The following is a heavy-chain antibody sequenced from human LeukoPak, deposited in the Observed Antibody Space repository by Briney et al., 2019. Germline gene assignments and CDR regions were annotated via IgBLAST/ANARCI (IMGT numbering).Heavy chain of an antibody. Sequence: GGSLRLSCAASGFTFSSYAMHWVRQAPGKGLEWVAVISYDGSNKYYADSVKGRFTISRDNSKNTLYLQMNSLRAEDTAVYYCARGRGYSGYGNDAFDIWGQGTMVTVSS. J-gene: IGHJ3*02. D-gene: IGHD5-12*01. CDR1: GFTFSSYA. CDR2: ISYDGSNK. V-gene: IGHV3-30-3*01. CDR3: ARGRGYSGYGNDAFDI.